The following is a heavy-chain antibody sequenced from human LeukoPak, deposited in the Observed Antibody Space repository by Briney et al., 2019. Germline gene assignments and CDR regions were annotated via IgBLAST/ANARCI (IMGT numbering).Heavy chain of an antibody. Sequence: ASVKVSCKASGYTFTGYYMHWVRQAPGQGLEWMGWINPNSGGTNYAQKFQGRVTMTRDTSISTAYMELSRLRSDDTAVYYCARAYCSGGSCYNDAFDIWGQGTMVTVSS. CDR3: ARAYCSGGSCYNDAFDI. V-gene: IGHV1-2*02. J-gene: IGHJ3*02. D-gene: IGHD2-15*01. CDR1: GYTFTGYY. CDR2: INPNSGGT.